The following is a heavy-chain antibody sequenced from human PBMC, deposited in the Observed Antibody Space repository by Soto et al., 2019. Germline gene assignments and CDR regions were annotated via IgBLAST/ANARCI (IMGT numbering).Heavy chain of an antibody. CDR3: AASCVGCGGFNYYGMDV. CDR2: IYYSGTT. Sequence: QVQLQESGPGLVKPSQTLSLTCTVSGGSISSGGYYWNWIRQHPGKGLEWIGYIYYSGTTYYNPSLKSRVTISVDTSKNQFSLKLSSVTAEDTAVYYCAASCVGCGGFNYYGMDVWGQGTTVTVSS. CDR1: GGSISSGGYY. J-gene: IGHJ6*02. V-gene: IGHV4-31*03. D-gene: IGHD2-21*01.